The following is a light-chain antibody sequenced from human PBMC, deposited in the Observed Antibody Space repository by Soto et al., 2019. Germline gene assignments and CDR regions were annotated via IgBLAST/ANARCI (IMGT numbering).Light chain of an antibody. V-gene: IGKV3-15*01. Sequence: EIVLTQSPGTLSLSPGERATLSCRASQSVSRNLAWYQQKPGQAPRLLIFGSSTRATGIPATFSGSGSGTDFTLTISSLQLEDFATYYCQQNYSTPLAFGGGTKVDIK. CDR2: GSS. CDR1: QSVSRN. CDR3: QQNYSTPLA. J-gene: IGKJ4*01.